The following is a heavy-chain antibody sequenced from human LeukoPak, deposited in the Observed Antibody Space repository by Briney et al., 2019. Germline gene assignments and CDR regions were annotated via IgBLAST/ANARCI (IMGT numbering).Heavy chain of an antibody. CDR2: IRSKAYGGTT. CDR3: TREAGTGIPGFDP. V-gene: IGHV3-49*03. D-gene: IGHD6-13*01. CDR1: GFTFGDYA. Sequence: GGSLRLSCTASGFTFGDYAMNWFRQAPGKGLEWVGFIRSKAYGGTTEYAASVKGSFTISRDDSKSIAYLQMNNLKTEDTAVYYFTREAGTGIPGFDPWGQGTLVTVSS. J-gene: IGHJ5*02.